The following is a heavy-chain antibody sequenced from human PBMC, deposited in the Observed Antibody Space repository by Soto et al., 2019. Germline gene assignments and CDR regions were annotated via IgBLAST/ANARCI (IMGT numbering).Heavy chain of an antibody. D-gene: IGHD1-26*01. CDR3: ARDGGSYSGSGYYFDY. V-gene: IGHV3-30-3*01. J-gene: IGHJ4*02. CDR2: ISYDGSNK. Sequence: QVQLVESGGGVVQPGRSLRLSCAASGFTFSSYAMHWVRQAPGKGLEWVAVISYDGSNKYYADSVKGRFTISRDNSKNTLYLQMNSLRAEDTAVYYCARDGGSYSGSGYYFDYWGQGTLVTVSS. CDR1: GFTFSSYA.